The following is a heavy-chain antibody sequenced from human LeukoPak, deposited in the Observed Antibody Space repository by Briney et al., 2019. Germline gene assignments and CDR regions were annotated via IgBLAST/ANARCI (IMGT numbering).Heavy chain of an antibody. V-gene: IGHV1-46*01. CDR2: INPSDHFT. D-gene: IGHD1-26*01. Sequence: GASVKVSCKTSGYTFTSHYMHWVRQAPGQGLEWMGVINPSDHFTRYAQKFQGRVTMTRDLSTSTAYMELRSLRSDDTAMYYCARVDSGRYYGHDYWGQGTLVTVTS. CDR3: ARVDSGRYYGHDY. J-gene: IGHJ4*02. CDR1: GYTFTSHY.